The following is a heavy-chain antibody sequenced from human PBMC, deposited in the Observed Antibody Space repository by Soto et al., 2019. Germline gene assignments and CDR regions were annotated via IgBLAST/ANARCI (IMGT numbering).Heavy chain of an antibody. CDR1: GGSFSGSY. CDR3: ARGRVMDQTLDFYFGLDV. Sequence: PSETLCLTGAVHGGSFSGSYWSWSRQPPGKGLGWIGEINQSGNTNSRPPLKSRITMSVDTSQRQFSLKLTSVTAADTAVYYCARGRVMDQTLDFYFGLDVWGQGTTVTVSS. J-gene: IGHJ6*02. V-gene: IGHV4-34*01. CDR2: INQSGNT.